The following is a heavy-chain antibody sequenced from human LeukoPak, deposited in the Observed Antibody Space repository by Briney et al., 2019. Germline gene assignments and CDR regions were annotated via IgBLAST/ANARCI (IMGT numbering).Heavy chain of an antibody. J-gene: IGHJ2*01. D-gene: IGHD3-22*01. CDR2: IIPIFGTA. V-gene: IGHV1-69*13. Sequence: ASVKVSCKASGGTFSSYAISWVRQAPGQGLEWMGGIIPIFGTANYAQKFQGRVTITADESTSTAYMELSSLRSEDTAVYYCARDQAIVEPTPEYWYFDLWGRGTLVTVSS. CDR3: ARDQAIVEPTPEYWYFDL. CDR1: GGTFSSYA.